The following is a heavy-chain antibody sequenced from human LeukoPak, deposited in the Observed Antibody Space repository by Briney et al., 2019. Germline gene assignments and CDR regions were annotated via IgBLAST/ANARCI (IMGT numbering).Heavy chain of an antibody. CDR2: ISYDGSNK. V-gene: IGHV3-30*18. J-gene: IGHJ4*02. Sequence: PGGSMRLSCAASGFTFSSYGMHWVRQAPGKGLEWVAVISYDGSNKYYADSVKGRFTISRDNSKNTLYLQMNSLRAEDTAVYYCAKEFDYWGQGTLVNVSS. CDR1: GFTFSSYG. CDR3: AKEFDY.